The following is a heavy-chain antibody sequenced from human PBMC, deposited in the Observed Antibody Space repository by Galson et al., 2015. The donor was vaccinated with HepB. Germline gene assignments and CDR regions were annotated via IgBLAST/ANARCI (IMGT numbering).Heavy chain of an antibody. CDR1: GFTFSSYW. CDR3: ISSYWGAPNY. CDR2: INTDGSSA. J-gene: IGHJ4*02. Sequence: SLRLSCAASGFTFSSYWMNWVRQAPGKGLVWVSRINTDGSSATYADSVKGRFTTSRDNAKSTLYLQMNSLRAEDTAVYYCISSYWGAPNYWGQGTLVTVSS. V-gene: IGHV3-74*01. D-gene: IGHD3-10*01.